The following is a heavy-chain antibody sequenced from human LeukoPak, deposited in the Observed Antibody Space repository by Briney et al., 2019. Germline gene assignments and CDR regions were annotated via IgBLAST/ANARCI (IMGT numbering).Heavy chain of an antibody. Sequence: SETLSLTCTVSGDSISSSSSYWGWIRQPPGKGLEWIGSIYYSGSTYYNTSLKSLVTISVDTSKNQFSLKLNSVTAADTAVYYCTLMSRIAVAGTIWGQGTMVTVSS. CDR2: IYYSGST. CDR1: GDSISSSSSY. CDR3: TLMSRIAVAGTI. D-gene: IGHD6-19*01. V-gene: IGHV4-39*07. J-gene: IGHJ3*02.